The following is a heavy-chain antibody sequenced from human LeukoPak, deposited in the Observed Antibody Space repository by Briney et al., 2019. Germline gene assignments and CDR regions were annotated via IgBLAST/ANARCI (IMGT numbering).Heavy chain of an antibody. D-gene: IGHD2-2*02. CDR1: GGTFSSYA. CDR3: ASDPTVYCSSTSCYSNY. J-gene: IGHJ4*02. CDR2: IIPILGIA. Sequence: GASVKVSCKASGGTFSSYAISWVRQAPGQGLEWMGRIIPILGIANYAQKFQGRVTITADKSTSTAYMELSSLRSEDTAVYHCASDPTVYCSSTSCYSNYWGQGTLVTVSS. V-gene: IGHV1-69*04.